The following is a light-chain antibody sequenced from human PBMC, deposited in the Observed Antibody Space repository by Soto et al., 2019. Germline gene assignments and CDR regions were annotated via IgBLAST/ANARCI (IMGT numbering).Light chain of an antibody. CDR2: AAS. CDR3: QQYYSYPRT. CDR1: QGISSY. Sequence: SFSASTGDRVTITCRASQGISSYLAWYQQKPGKAPKLLIYAASTLQSGVPSRFSGSGSGTDFTLTISCLQSEDFATYYCQQYYSYPRTFGQGTKLEIK. V-gene: IGKV1-8*01. J-gene: IGKJ2*02.